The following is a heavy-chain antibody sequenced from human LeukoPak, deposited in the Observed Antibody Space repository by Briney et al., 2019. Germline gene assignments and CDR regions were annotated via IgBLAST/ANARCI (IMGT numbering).Heavy chain of an antibody. CDR3: ARGFIRITMIAPDAHFDY. CDR1: GYSISSGYY. J-gene: IGHJ4*02. CDR2: IYHSGNT. V-gene: IGHV4-38-2*02. Sequence: KTSETLSLTCTVSGYSISSGYYWGWIRQPPGKGLEWIANIYHSGNTYYNPSLKSRVTISVDTSRNQFSLKLSSVTAAGTAVYYCARGFIRITMIAPDAHFDYWGQGTLVTVSS. D-gene: IGHD3-22*01.